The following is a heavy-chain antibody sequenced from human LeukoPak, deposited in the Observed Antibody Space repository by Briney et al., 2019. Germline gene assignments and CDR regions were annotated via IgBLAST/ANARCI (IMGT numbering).Heavy chain of an antibody. Sequence: NPGRSLRLSCAASGFTFSSYGMHWVRQAPGKGLEWVANIKQDGSETYYVDSVKGRFTISRDNAKNSLSLQMNILRAEDTAVYYCARDGGGWTYFDYWGQGALVTVSS. CDR1: GFTFSSYG. CDR3: ARDGGGWTYFDY. CDR2: IKQDGSET. D-gene: IGHD6-19*01. J-gene: IGHJ4*02. V-gene: IGHV3-7*04.